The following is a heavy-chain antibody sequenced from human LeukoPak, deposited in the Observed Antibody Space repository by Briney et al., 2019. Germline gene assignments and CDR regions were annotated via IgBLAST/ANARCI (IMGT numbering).Heavy chain of an antibody. D-gene: IGHD6-13*01. Sequence: PGGSLRLSCAASGFTFSSYEMNWVRQAPGKGLEWVSYISSSGSTIYYADSVKGRFTISRDNAKNSLYLQMNSLRAEDTALYYCAKDRYSSSWYYFDYWGQGTLVTVSS. J-gene: IGHJ4*02. CDR3: AKDRYSSSWYYFDY. CDR2: ISSSGSTI. V-gene: IGHV3-48*03. CDR1: GFTFSSYE.